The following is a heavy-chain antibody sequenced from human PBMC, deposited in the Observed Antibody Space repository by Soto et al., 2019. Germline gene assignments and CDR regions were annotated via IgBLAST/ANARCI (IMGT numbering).Heavy chain of an antibody. CDR2: ISYDGSNK. D-gene: IGHD1-26*01. CDR1: GFTFSSYA. V-gene: IGHV3-30-3*01. CDR3: ARGFRWGAFDI. Sequence: QVQLVESGGGVVQPGRSLRLSCAASGFTFSSYAMHWVRQAPGKGLEWVAVISYDGSNKYYADSVKGRFTISRDNSKHTLYLQMNSLRAEDTAVYYCARGFRWGAFDIWGQGTMVTVSS. J-gene: IGHJ3*02.